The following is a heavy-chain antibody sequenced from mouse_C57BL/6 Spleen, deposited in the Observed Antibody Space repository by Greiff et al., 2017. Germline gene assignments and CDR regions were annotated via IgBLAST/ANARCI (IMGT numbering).Heavy chain of an antibody. CDR3: ARRYDYDEGWYFDV. Sequence: VQLQQPGAELVMPGASVKLSCKASGYTFTSYWMHWVKQRPGQGLEWIGEIDPSDSYTNYNQKFKGKSTLTVDKSSSTAYMQLSSLTSEDSAVYYCARRYDYDEGWYFDVWGTGTTVTVSS. V-gene: IGHV1-69*01. D-gene: IGHD2-4*01. J-gene: IGHJ1*03. CDR2: IDPSDSYT. CDR1: GYTFTSYW.